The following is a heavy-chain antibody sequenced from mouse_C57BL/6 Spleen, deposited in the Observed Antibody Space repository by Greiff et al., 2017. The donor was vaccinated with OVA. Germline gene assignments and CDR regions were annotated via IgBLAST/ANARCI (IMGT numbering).Heavy chain of an antibody. D-gene: IGHD2-2*01. CDR3: ATNYGSYAMDY. CDR1: GYAFSSSW. CDR2: IYPGDGDT. Sequence: VQLQQSGPELVKPGASVKISCKASGYAFSSSWMNWVKQRPGKGLEWIGRIYPGDGDTNYNGKFKGKATLTADKSSSTAYMQLSSLTSEDSAVYFCATNYGSYAMDYWGQGTSVTVSS. V-gene: IGHV1-82*01. J-gene: IGHJ4*01.